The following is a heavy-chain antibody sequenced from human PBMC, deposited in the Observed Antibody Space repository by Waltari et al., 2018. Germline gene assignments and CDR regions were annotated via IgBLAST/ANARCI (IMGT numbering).Heavy chain of an antibody. J-gene: IGHJ3*02. CDR1: GFTCSSYA. CDR2: ISGSGGST. Sequence: EVQLLESGGGLVQPGGSLRLSCAASGFTCSSYAMRWVRQAPGKGLEWVSAISGSGGSTYYADSVKGRFTISRDNSKNTLYLQMNSLRAEDTAVYYCAKGWNLYGGAFDIWGQGTMVTVSS. CDR3: AKGWNLYGGAFDI. V-gene: IGHV3-23*01. D-gene: IGHD1-1*01.